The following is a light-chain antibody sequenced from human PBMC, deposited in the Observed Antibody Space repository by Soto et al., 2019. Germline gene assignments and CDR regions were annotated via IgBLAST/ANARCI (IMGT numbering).Light chain of an antibody. CDR2: GAS. Sequence: EIVLTQSPGTLSLSPGERATLSCRASQSVSSGHVARYQQKPGQAPRLLIYGASSRATGIPDRFSGSGSGTDFTLTISRLEPEDFAVYYCQQCGTSPPITFGQGTRLEIK. J-gene: IGKJ5*01. CDR1: QSVSSGH. V-gene: IGKV3-20*01. CDR3: QQCGTSPPIT.